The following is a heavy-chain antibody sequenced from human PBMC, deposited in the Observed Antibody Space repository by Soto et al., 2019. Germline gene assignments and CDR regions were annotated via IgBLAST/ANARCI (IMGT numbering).Heavy chain of an antibody. D-gene: IGHD6-13*01. J-gene: IGHJ5*02. V-gene: IGHV1-69*13. CDR2: IIPIFGTA. CDR1: GGTFSSYA. CDR3: ARERYSSSWSRTKNWFDP. Sequence: SVKVSCKASGGTFSSYAISWVRQAPGQGLEWMGGIIPIFGTANYAQKFQGRVTITADESTSTAYMELSSLRSEDTAVYYCARERYSSSWSRTKNWFDPWGQGTLVTVSS.